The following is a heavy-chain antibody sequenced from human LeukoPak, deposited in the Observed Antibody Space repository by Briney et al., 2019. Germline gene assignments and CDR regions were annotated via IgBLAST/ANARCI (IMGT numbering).Heavy chain of an antibody. Sequence: GGTLRLSCAASGFTFSTYWRSWVRQAPGKGLEWVSYISSRSEAKFYAESVPGRFAAARHDAKASLYLHMHALRVEGTAVYCSAKIDGPTGFTYFMDLWGKGTPVA. V-gene: IGHV3-48*04. CDR2: ISSRSEAK. CDR3: AKIDGPTGFTYFMDL. CDR1: GFTFSTYW. D-gene: IGHD1-14*01. J-gene: IGHJ6*03.